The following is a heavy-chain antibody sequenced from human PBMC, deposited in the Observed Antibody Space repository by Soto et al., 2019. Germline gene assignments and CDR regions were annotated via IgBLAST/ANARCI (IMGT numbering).Heavy chain of an antibody. D-gene: IGHD2-2*01. CDR1: GGSFSDSY. Sequence: SETLSLTCAVYGGSFSDSYWSWIRQSPGKGLEWIGEVSHTGSTNYNPSLGRRVTISRDNAKNSLYLQMNSLRAEDTAVYYCARRLGYCSSTSCYAEGSYYYMDVWGKGTTVTVSS. CDR3: ARRLGYCSSTSCYAEGSYYYMDV. CDR2: VSHTGST. J-gene: IGHJ6*03. V-gene: IGHV4-34*01.